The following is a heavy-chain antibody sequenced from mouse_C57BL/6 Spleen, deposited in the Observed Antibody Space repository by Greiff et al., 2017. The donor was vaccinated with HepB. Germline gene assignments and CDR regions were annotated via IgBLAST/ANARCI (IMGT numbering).Heavy chain of an antibody. CDR2: IYPGDGDT. V-gene: IGHV1-80*01. D-gene: IGHD2-1*01. CDR1: GYTFSSYW. CDR3: ARPIYDNYREDAMDY. J-gene: IGHJ4*01. Sequence: VQLQQSGAELVKPGASVKISCKASGYTFSSYWMNWVKQRPGKGLEWIGQIYPGDGDTNYNGKFKGKATLTADTSSSTAYMQLSSLTSEDSAVYFYARPIYDNYREDAMDYWGQGTSVTVSS.